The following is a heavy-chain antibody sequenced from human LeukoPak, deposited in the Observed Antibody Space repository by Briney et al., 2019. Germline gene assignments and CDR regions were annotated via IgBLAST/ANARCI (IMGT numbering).Heavy chain of an antibody. J-gene: IGHJ4*02. CDR1: GFTFSDYY. Sequence: GSLRLSCATSGFTFSDYYMTWVRQAPEKGLEWVANINQGGSEKKYVDSVKGRFTISRDNTMNSLYLQMNSLRAEDTAVYYCARVRYIRGSFYFEDFWGQGALVTVSS. CDR3: ARVRYIRGSFYFEDF. CDR2: INQGGSEK. D-gene: IGHD1-26*01. V-gene: IGHV3-7*01.